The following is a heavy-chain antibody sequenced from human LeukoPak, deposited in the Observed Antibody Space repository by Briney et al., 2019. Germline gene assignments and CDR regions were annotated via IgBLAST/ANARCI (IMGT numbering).Heavy chain of an antibody. V-gene: IGHV4-59*08. CDR2: IYYGGST. Sequence: PSETLSLTCTVSGGSISSYDWSWIRQPPGKGLEWVGYIYYGGSTNYNPSLKSRVTISVDTSKNQFSLRLSSVTAADTAVYYCARPPGGSYNNYFDPWGQGTLVTVSS. J-gene: IGHJ5*02. CDR1: GGSISSYD. D-gene: IGHD3-10*01. CDR3: ARPPGGSYNNYFDP.